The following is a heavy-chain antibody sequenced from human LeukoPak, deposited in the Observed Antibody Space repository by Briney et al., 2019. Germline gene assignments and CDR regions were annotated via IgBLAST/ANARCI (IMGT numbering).Heavy chain of an antibody. CDR3: ARVAVGYGDYYFDY. CDR2: ISSSGSTI. J-gene: IGHJ4*02. D-gene: IGHD4-17*01. CDR1: GFTFSDYY. V-gene: IGHV3-11*01. Sequence: GGSLRLSWAASGFTFSDYYMSWIRQAPGEGLEWVSYISSSGSTIYYADSVKGRFTISRDNAKNSLYLQMNSLRAEDTAVYYCARVAVGYGDYYFDYWGQGTLVTVSS.